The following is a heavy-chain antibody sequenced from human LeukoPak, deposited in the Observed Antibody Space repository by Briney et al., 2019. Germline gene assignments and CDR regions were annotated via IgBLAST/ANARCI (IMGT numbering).Heavy chain of an antibody. Sequence: ASVTVSCTASGGTFSSYAISWVRQAPGQGLEWMGGIIPIFGTANYAQKFQGRVTITADESTSTAYMELSSLRSEDTAVYYCARHRDGDSSYWYFDLWGRGTLVTVSS. V-gene: IGHV1-69*13. D-gene: IGHD4-17*01. CDR2: IIPIFGTA. CDR1: GGTFSSYA. CDR3: ARHRDGDSSYWYFDL. J-gene: IGHJ2*01.